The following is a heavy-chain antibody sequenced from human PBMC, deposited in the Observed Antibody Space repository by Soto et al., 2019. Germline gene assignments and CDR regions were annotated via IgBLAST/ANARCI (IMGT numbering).Heavy chain of an antibody. CDR1: GGSISSSYW. J-gene: IGHJ3*02. D-gene: IGHD3-22*01. CDR3: ARRRITMIVVVFDAFDI. V-gene: IGHV4-4*02. Sequence: QVQLQESGPGLVKPSGTLSLTCAVSGGSISSSYWWSWVRQPPGKGLEWIGEIYHSGSTNYNPSLMXLVTXSXHKSNNQFSLTLSSVTAADPAVYYCARRRITMIVVVFDAFDIWGQGTMVTVSS. CDR2: IYHSGST.